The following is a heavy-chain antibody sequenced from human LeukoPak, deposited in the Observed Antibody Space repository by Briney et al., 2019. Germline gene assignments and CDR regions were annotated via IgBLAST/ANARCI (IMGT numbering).Heavy chain of an antibody. Sequence: ASVKVSCKASGYTFTSYYMHWVRQAPGQGLEWMGIINPSGGSTSYAQKFQGRVTMTRDTSTSTVYMELSSLRSEDTAVYYCARTRSRYCSSTSCHLFDWFDPWGQGTLVTVSS. CDR1: GYTFTSYY. V-gene: IGHV1-46*01. D-gene: IGHD2-2*01. CDR3: ARTRSRYCSSTSCHLFDWFDP. CDR2: INPSGGST. J-gene: IGHJ5*02.